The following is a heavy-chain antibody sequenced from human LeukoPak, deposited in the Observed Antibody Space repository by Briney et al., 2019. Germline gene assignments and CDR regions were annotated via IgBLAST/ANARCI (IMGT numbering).Heavy chain of an antibody. D-gene: IGHD1-26*01. CDR2: INSDGSST. CDR3: ATPRGSGSYLAFDY. Sequence: GGSLRLSCAASGFTLSSYWMHWVRQAPGKGLVWVSRINSDGSSTSYADSVKGRFTISRDNAKNTLYLQMNSLRAEDTAVYYCATPRGSGSYLAFDYWGQGTLVTVSS. V-gene: IGHV3-74*01. CDR1: GFTLSSYW. J-gene: IGHJ4*02.